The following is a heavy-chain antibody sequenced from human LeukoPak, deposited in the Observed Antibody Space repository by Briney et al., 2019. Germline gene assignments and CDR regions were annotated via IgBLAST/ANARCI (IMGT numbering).Heavy chain of an antibody. CDR3: AKGGMVRGEYDF. D-gene: IGHD3-10*01. V-gene: IGHV3-23*01. Sequence: PGGSLRLSCAASGFTFSNYAMSWVRQAPGKGLEWVSGISGSGGSTYYADSVKGRFTISRDNSKNTLYLQVNTLRGEDTAVYYCAKGGMVRGEYDFWGQGTLVTVSS. CDR1: GFTFSNYA. J-gene: IGHJ4*02. CDR2: ISGSGGST.